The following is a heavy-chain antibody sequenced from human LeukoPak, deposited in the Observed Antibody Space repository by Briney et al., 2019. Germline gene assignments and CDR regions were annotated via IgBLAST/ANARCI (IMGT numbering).Heavy chain of an antibody. J-gene: IGHJ3*01. V-gene: IGHV5-51*01. D-gene: IGHD6-13*01. Sequence: GESLKISCKASGYSFTTYWIGWVRHMPEKGLEWMGVIYPDDSDTRYSPSFQGQVTISADESISTAFLQWSSLKASDSAVYYCARVSTSAAGTTDAFDVWGQGTVVTVSS. CDR3: ARVSTSAAGTTDAFDV. CDR1: GYSFTTYW. CDR2: IYPDDSDT.